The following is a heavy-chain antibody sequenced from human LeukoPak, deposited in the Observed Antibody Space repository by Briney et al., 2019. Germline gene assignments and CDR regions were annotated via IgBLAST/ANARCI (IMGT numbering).Heavy chain of an antibody. V-gene: IGHV3-30*02. D-gene: IGHD1-26*01. CDR1: GFTFSSYG. CDR2: IRYDGSNK. CDR3: ARDGYSGSYYRLYYFFMDV. J-gene: IGHJ6*03. Sequence: GGSLRLSCAASGFTFSSYGMHWVRQAPGKGLEWVAFIRYDGSNKYYADSVKGRFTISRDNSKNTLYLQMNSLRGEDTAVYYCARDGYSGSYYRLYYFFMDVWGKGTTVTVSS.